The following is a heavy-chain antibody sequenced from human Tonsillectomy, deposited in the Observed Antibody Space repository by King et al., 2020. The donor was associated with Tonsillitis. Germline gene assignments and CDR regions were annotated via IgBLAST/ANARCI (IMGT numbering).Heavy chain of an antibody. J-gene: IGHJ6*02. Sequence: VQLVESGGGLVKPGGSLRLSCAASGFSLTNAWMSWVRQAPGKGLEWVARIKSNTDGGTTDYAAPVKGRFSISRDESKHTLYLHMKSLKSEDPSVYYWQAPVHVHRRCYPYYYGMDVWGLGTTVTVSS. V-gene: IGHV3-15*01. CDR2: IKSNTDGGTT. D-gene: IGHD1-1*01. CDR1: GFSLTNAW. CDR3: QAPVHVHRRCYPYYYGMDV.